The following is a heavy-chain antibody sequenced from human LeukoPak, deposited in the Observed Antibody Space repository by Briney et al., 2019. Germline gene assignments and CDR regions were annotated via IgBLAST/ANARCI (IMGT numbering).Heavy chain of an antibody. V-gene: IGHV3-23*01. D-gene: IGHD3-22*01. CDR1: GFTFSSYA. J-gene: IGHJ4*02. CDR3: AFTNYYDSSGYYAPRLDY. Sequence: GGSLRLSCAASGFTFSSYAMSWVRQAPGKGLEWVSGISGSGGGSTYYADSVKGRLTISRDNSKNTLYLQMNSLRAEDTAVYYCAFTNYYDSSGYYAPRLDYWGQGTLVTVSS. CDR2: ISGSGGGST.